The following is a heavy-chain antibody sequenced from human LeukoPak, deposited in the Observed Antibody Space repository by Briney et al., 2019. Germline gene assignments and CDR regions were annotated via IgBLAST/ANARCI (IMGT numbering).Heavy chain of an antibody. V-gene: IGHV4-59*11. CDR3: TTIKRGDIFGYYDF. Sequence: SETLSLTCTLSGGSMTTHHWNWIRQTPGKGLEWIGYVFDSGRTKVNPSLKSRVTLSADTSKNQLSLRLSSVTAADTAMYYCTTIKRGDIFGYYDFWGQGILVTVSS. J-gene: IGHJ4*02. CDR2: VFDSGRT. CDR1: GGSMTTHH. D-gene: IGHD5-18*01.